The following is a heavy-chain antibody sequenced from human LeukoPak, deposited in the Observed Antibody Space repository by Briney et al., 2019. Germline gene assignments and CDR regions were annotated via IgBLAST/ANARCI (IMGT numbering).Heavy chain of an antibody. CDR3: AKGNYYGSGSYYNYFDY. CDR1: GFTFSSYG. Sequence: PGGSLRLSCAASGFTFSSYGMHWVRQAPGKGLEWVAFIRYDGSNKYYADSVKGRFTISRDNSKNTLYLQMNSLGAEDTAVYYCAKGNYYGSGSYYNYFDYWGQGTLVTVSS. CDR2: IRYDGSNK. V-gene: IGHV3-30*02. D-gene: IGHD3-10*01. J-gene: IGHJ4*02.